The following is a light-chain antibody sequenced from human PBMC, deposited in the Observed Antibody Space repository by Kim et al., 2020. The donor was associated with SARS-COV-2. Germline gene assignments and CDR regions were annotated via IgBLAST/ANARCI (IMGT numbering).Light chain of an antibody. CDR2: GAS. CDR3: QQYKNWPPIT. Sequence: SPGERATLSCRACQSVSTDLAWYQQKSGQAPRLLIYGASTRATGIPARFSGSGSGTEFTLTISGLQSEDLAVYYCQQYKNWPPITFGQGTRLEIK. CDR1: QSVSTD. V-gene: IGKV3D-15*01. J-gene: IGKJ5*01.